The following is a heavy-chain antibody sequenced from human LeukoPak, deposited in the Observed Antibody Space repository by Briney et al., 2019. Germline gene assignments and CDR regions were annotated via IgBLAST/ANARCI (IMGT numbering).Heavy chain of an antibody. J-gene: IGHJ5*02. D-gene: IGHD5-12*01. CDR1: GFTFSTYS. CDR2: ISSSGRYI. Sequence: GGSLRLSCAASGFTFSTYSMNWVRQAPGEGLEWVSSISSSGRYIYYADSVKGRFTISRDNAKNSLYLQMNSLRAEDTAVYYCARFGYDPWAWFDPWGQGTLVTVSS. CDR3: ARFGYDPWAWFDP. V-gene: IGHV3-21*01.